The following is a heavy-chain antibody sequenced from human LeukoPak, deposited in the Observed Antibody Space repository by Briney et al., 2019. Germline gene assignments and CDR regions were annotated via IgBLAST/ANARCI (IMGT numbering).Heavy chain of an antibody. V-gene: IGHV1-8*01. CDR1: GYTFTSYD. Sequence: RASVKVSCTASGYTFTSYDINWVRQATGQGLEWMGWMNPNSGNTGYAQKFQGRVTMTRNTSISTAYMELSSLRSEDTAVYYCADPFPLPGIAAAGTWGQGTLVTVSS. CDR2: MNPNSGNT. CDR3: ADPFPLPGIAAAGT. J-gene: IGHJ4*02. D-gene: IGHD6-13*01.